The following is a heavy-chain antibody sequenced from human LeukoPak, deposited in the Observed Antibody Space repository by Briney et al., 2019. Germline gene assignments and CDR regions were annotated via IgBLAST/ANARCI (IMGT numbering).Heavy chain of an antibody. V-gene: IGHV3-23*01. CDR2: ISGSGGST. CDR1: GFTFSSYA. CDR3: AKAPGYSSTNWLDP. D-gene: IGHD6-19*01. Sequence: GGSLRLSCAASGFTFSSYAMSWVRQAPGKGLEWVSAISGSGGSTYYADSVKGRFTISRDNSKNTLYLQMNSLRAEDTAVYYCAKAPGYSSTNWLDPWGQGTLVTVSS. J-gene: IGHJ5*02.